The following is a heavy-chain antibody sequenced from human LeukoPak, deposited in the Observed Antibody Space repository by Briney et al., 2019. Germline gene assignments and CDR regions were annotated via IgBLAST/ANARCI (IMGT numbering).Heavy chain of an antibody. CDR1: GLTFRSYA. D-gene: IGHD6-19*01. CDR3: ARDSHRGWANWFDS. CDR2: IYSGGST. Sequence: PGGSLRLSSAASGLTFRSYAMSWVRQARGKGLEWVSVIYSGGSTYYADSVKGRFTISRDNSKNTLYLQMNSLRAEDTAVYYCARDSHRGWANWFDSWGQGTLVTVSS. J-gene: IGHJ5*01. V-gene: IGHV3-66*01.